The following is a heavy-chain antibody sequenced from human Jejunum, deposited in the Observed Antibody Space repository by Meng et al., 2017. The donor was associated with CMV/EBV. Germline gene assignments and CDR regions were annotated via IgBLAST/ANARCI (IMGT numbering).Heavy chain of an antibody. CDR2: IYTSGST. V-gene: IGHV4-4*07. CDR3: ARGYSSDWYDY. D-gene: IGHD6-19*01. J-gene: IGHJ4*02. Sequence: QGQLQGSGPGRVKSSETRSLTCFVSAGSISGYYWSWIRQPAGKGLEWIGRIYTSGSTNYNPSLQSRVTMSVDTSKNQFSLKLTSVTAADTAVYYCARGYSSDWYDYWGQGALVTVSS. CDR1: AGSISGYY.